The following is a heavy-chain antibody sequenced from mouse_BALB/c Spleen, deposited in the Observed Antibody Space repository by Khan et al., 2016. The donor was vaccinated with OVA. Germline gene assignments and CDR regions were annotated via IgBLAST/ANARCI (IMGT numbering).Heavy chain of an antibody. CDR3: ARPPYFSYVMVY. CDR2: INTYTGEP. J-gene: IGHJ4*01. D-gene: IGHD2-10*01. Sequence: QIQLVQSGPELKKPGDTVKISCKASGYTFTNYGMNWVKQAPGKGLKWMGWINTYTGEPTYADDFKGRFAFSLETSASTAYLRINNLKNGDTATYFCARPPYFSYVMVYWGQGTSVTVSS. V-gene: IGHV9-3-1*01. CDR1: GYTFTNYG.